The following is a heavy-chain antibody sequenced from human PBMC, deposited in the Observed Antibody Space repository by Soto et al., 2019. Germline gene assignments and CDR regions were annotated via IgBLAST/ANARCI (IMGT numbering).Heavy chain of an antibody. D-gene: IGHD2-2*01. Sequence: GGSLRLSCAASGFTFSSYGMHWVRQAPGKGLEWVAVISYDGSNKYYADSVKGRFTISRDNSKNTLYLQMNSLRAEDTAVYYCAKYRIVVVPAASYYFDYWGQGTLVTVSS. V-gene: IGHV3-30*18. CDR1: GFTFSSYG. CDR2: ISYDGSNK. J-gene: IGHJ4*02. CDR3: AKYRIVVVPAASYYFDY.